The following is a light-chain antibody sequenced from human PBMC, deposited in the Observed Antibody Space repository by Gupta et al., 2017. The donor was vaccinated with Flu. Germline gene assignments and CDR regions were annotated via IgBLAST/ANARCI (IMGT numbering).Light chain of an antibody. CDR1: KLGDRY. CDR2: QDD. J-gene: IGLJ3*02. CDR3: QAWDTCAGV. V-gene: IGLV3-1*01. Sequence: SYELTQPPSASVSPGETASITCSGDKLGDRYVCWFQHKPGQSPVLVISQDDRRPSGIPARFSGHNSGNTATLTISGTQAVDEADYYCQAWDTCAGVFGGGTKLTVL.